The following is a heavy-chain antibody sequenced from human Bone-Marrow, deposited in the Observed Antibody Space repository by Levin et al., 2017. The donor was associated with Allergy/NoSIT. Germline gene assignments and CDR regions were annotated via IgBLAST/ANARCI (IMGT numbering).Heavy chain of an antibody. CDR1: GLPIRTAY. Sequence: LSLPCAASGLPIRTAYMGWVRQAPGKGLEWVSIIYSGGLTYYADSVKGRFTISRDNSKNMLYLQMSSLRAEDTAVYYCTRDGNGDYSLDYWGQGTLVTVSS. CDR2: IYSGGLT. V-gene: IGHV3-53*01. CDR3: TRDGNGDYSLDY. D-gene: IGHD4-17*01. J-gene: IGHJ4*02.